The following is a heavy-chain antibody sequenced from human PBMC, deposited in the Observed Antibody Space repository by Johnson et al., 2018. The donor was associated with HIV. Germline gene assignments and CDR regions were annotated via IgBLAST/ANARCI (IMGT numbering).Heavy chain of an antibody. Sequence: QVQLVESGGGVVQPGRSLRLPCAASGFTFGSYAMHWVRPAPGKGLEWVSAIYSGGTTYYADSVKGRFTITSDNSKSTLYLQMNSLGAEDTAVYYCARDGGSTRGDAFDIWGQGTMVTVSS. V-gene: IGHV3-NL1*01. CDR2: IYSGGTT. J-gene: IGHJ3*02. CDR3: ARDGGSTRGDAFDI. D-gene: IGHD1-26*01. CDR1: GFTFGSYA.